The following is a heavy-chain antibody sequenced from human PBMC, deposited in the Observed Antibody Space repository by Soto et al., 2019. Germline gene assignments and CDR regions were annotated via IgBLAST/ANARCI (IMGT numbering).Heavy chain of an antibody. CDR2: INPSGGST. Sequence: QIQLVQSGAEVKKPGASVTISCKSSGPTFTSYHMHWVRQAPGQGLEWMGLINPSGGSTSYAQKFQGRSPVPRDPSPRTVYLDRSRLRSEDTAVYSRARSLEHLGQGPLVSVSS. J-gene: IGHJ1*01. CDR1: GPTFTSYH. V-gene: IGHV1-46*01. CDR3: ARSLEH.